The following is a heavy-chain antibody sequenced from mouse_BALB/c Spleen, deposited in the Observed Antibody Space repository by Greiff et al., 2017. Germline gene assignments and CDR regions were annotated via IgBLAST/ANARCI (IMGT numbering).Heavy chain of an antibody. CDR1: GFSLTSYG. CDR3: ARGRYGYGYYAMDY. Sequence: VKLMESGPGLVAPSQSLSITCTVSGFSLTSYGVHWVRQPPGKGLEWLGVIWAGGSTNYNSALMSRLSISKDNSKSQVFLKMNSLQTDDTAMYYCARGRYGYGYYAMDYWGQGTSVTVSS. D-gene: IGHD2-2*01. J-gene: IGHJ4*01. CDR2: IWAGGST. V-gene: IGHV2-9*02.